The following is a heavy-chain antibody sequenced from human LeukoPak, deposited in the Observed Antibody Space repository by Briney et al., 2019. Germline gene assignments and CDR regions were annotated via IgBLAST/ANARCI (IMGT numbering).Heavy chain of an antibody. CDR1: GFTFSTYA. CDR3: AKDSGLAGARYYFDY. Sequence: GGSLRLSCAASGFTFSTYAMSWVRQAPGKGLEWVSSISGSGGSTYYADSVRGRFTISRDNSKNTLYLQMNSLRAEDTAVHYCAKDSGLAGARYYFDYWGQGTLVTVSP. V-gene: IGHV3-23*01. CDR2: ISGSGGST. D-gene: IGHD1-26*01. J-gene: IGHJ4*02.